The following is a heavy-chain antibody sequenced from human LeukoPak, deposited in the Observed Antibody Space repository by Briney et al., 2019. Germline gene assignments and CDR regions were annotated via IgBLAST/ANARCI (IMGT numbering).Heavy chain of an antibody. D-gene: IGHD3-3*01. CDR1: GYTFTGYY. J-gene: IGHJ6*02. V-gene: IGHV1-2*02. CDR3: ARDWRQIIRPYYYYGMDV. CDR2: INPNSGGT. Sequence: ASVKVSCKASGYTFTGYYMHWVRQAPGQGLEWMGWINPNSGGTNYAQKFQGRVTMTRDTSISTAYMELSRLRSDDTAVYYCARDWRQIIRPYYYYGMDVWGQGTTVTVSS.